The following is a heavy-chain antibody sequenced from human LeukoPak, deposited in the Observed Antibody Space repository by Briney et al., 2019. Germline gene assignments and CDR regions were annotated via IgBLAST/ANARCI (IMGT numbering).Heavy chain of an antibody. D-gene: IGHD2-15*01. Sequence: SVKISCKASGGTFSSYAISWVRQAPGQGLEWMGGIIPIFGTANYAQKFQGRVTITADESTSTAYMELSSLRSEDTAVYYCALRRYCSGGSCYSGNYWGQGTLVTVSS. CDR1: GGTFSSYA. CDR2: IIPIFGTA. J-gene: IGHJ4*02. V-gene: IGHV1-69*01. CDR3: ALRRYCSGGSCYSGNY.